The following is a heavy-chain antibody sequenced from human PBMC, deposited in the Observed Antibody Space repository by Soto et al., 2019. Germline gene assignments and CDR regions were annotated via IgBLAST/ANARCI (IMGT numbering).Heavy chain of an antibody. Sequence: GESLKISCQCSGYTFSNFWIGWVRQLPGKGLEWMGIIYPGDHETRYSPSFHGKVTISADKSINTVYLQWNSLEASDTAFYFWARSPRSSPYFDYWGQGALVTAPQ. CDR1: GYTFSNFW. CDR3: ARSPRSSPYFDY. V-gene: IGHV5-51*01. D-gene: IGHD6-13*01. CDR2: IYPGDHET. J-gene: IGHJ4*02.